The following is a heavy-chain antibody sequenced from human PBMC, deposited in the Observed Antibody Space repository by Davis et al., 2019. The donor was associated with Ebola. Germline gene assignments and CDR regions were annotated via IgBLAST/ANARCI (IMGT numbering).Heavy chain of an antibody. V-gene: IGHV1-2*06. CDR3: ARDRAEFPNWLDP. CDR1: GYTFTGYY. CDR2: INPNSGGT. Sequence: AASVKVSCKASGYTFTGYYMHWVRQAPGQGLEWMGRINPNSGGTNYAQKFQGRVTMSRATSISTAYMDLGRLSYDDTAMYYCARDRAEFPNWLDPWGQGMLVTVSS. D-gene: IGHD3-10*01. J-gene: IGHJ5*02.